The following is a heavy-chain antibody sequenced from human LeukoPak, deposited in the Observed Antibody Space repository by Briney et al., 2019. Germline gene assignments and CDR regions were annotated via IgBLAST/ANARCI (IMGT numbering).Heavy chain of an antibody. Sequence: EASVKVSCKSSGYTFTAYYIHWVRQATGQGLGWMGWTNPNSGATSYAQKFQGRVTVTRDTSISTAYMELSSLRSDDTAVYFCARVGLELDELLVFDAFHLWGQGTMVAVSS. V-gene: IGHV1-2*02. J-gene: IGHJ3*01. CDR1: GYTFTAYY. D-gene: IGHD2-8*02. CDR2: TNPNSGAT. CDR3: ARVGLELDELLVFDAFHL.